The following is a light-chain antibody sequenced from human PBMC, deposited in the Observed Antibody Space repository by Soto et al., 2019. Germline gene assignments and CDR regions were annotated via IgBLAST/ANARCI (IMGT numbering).Light chain of an antibody. CDR1: SSNIGAGYD. J-gene: IGLJ1*01. CDR3: SVYTRTSTDV. Sequence: QSVLTQPPSVSGAPGQRVTISCTGSSSNIGAGYDVHWYQQLPGTAPKLLIYGNSNRPSGVPDRFSGSKSGNSASLAITGLQAEDEGDYYCSVYTRTSTDVFGTGTKLTVL. CDR2: GNS. V-gene: IGLV1-40*01.